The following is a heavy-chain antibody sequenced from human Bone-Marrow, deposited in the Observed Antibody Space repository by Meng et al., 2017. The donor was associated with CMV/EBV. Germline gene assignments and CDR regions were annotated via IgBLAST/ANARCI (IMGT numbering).Heavy chain of an antibody. CDR2: IGTAGDT. V-gene: IGHV3-13*01. D-gene: IGHD1-26*01. Sequence: GGSLRLSCAASGFTFSSYDMHWVRQATGKGLEWVSAIGTAGDTYYPGSVKGRFTISRENAKNSLHLQMNSLRAGDTTVYYCARSPCGSYYGDAFDIWGQGTMVTVPS. J-gene: IGHJ3*02. CDR3: ARSPCGSYYGDAFDI. CDR1: GFTFSSYD.